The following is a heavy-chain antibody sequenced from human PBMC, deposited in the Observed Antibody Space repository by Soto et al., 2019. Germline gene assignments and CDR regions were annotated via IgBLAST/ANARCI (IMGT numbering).Heavy chain of an antibody. V-gene: IGHV4-4*07. CDR3: AIGGAAAARGWFDP. Sequence: SETLSLTCTVSGGSISSYYWSWIRQPAGKGLEWIGRIYTSGSTNYNPSLKSRVTMSVDTSKNQFSLKLTSVTAADTAVYYCAIGGAAAARGWFDPWGQGTLVTVSS. CDR1: GGSISSYY. CDR2: IYTSGST. D-gene: IGHD6-13*01. J-gene: IGHJ5*02.